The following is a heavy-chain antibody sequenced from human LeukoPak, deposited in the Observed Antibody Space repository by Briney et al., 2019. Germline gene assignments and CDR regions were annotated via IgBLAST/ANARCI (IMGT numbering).Heavy chain of an antibody. CDR2: IYHSGST. D-gene: IGHD3-10*01. CDR1: GGSFSSSSW. CDR3: ARRRTYYYGSGSYYGGWFDP. V-gene: IGHV4-4*02. Sequence: SETLSLTCAVSGGSFSSSSWWSWVRQPPGKGLEWIGEIYHSGSTNYNPSLKSRVTISVDTSKNQFSLKLSSVTAADTAVYYCARRRTYYYGSGSYYGGWFDPWGQGTLVTVSS. J-gene: IGHJ5*02.